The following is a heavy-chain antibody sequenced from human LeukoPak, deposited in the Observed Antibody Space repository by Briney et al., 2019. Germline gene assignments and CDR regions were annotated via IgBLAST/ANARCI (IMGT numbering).Heavy chain of an antibody. CDR3: ARVKTTMVREDY. J-gene: IGHJ4*02. CDR2: ISAYNGNT. CDR1: GYTFTSYG. V-gene: IGHV1-18*04. D-gene: IGHD3-10*01. Sequence: ASVKVSCKASGYTFTSYGISWVRQAPGQGREWMGWISAYNGNTNYAQKLQGRVTMTTDTSTSTAYMELRSLRSDDTAVYYCARVKTTMVREDYWGQGTLVTVSS.